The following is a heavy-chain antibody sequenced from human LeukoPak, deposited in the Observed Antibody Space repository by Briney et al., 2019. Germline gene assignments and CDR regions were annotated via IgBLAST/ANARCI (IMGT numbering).Heavy chain of an antibody. Sequence: GGSLRLSCAASGFTVSSNYMSWVRQAPGKGLEWVSSISSSSYIYYADSVKGRFTISRDNAKNSLYLQMNSLRAEDTAVYYCARDPTYYDSSGYPSYWGQGTLVTVSS. CDR1: GFTVSSNY. CDR3: ARDPTYYDSSGYPSY. D-gene: IGHD3-22*01. V-gene: IGHV3-69-1*01. J-gene: IGHJ4*02. CDR2: ISSSSYI.